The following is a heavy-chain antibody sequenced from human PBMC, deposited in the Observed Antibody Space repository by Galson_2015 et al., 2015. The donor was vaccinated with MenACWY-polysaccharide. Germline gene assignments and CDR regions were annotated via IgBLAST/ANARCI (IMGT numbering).Heavy chain of an antibody. CDR1: GFTFSSYE. CDR3: ARWAWAVPAAHYYGMDV. Sequence: SLRLSCAASGFTFSSYEMNWVRQAPGKGLEWVSYISSSGSTIYYADSVKGRFTISRGNAKNSLYLQMNSLRAEDTAVYYCARWAWAVPAAHYYGMDVWGQGTTVTVSS. CDR2: ISSSGSTI. D-gene: IGHD2-2*01. J-gene: IGHJ6*02. V-gene: IGHV3-48*03.